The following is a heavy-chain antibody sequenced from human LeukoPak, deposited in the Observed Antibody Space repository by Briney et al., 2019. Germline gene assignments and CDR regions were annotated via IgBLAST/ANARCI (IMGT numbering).Heavy chain of an antibody. D-gene: IGHD2-2*01. CDR2: INPNSGGT. CDR1: GYTFTGYY. V-gene: IGHV1-2*02. J-gene: IGHJ3*02. Sequence: ASVKVSCKASGYTFTGYYMHWVRQAPGQGLEWMGWINPNSGGTNYAQKFQGRVTMTRDTSISTAYMELSRLRSDDTAVYYCARDVVVVTAEGSDAFDIWGQGTMVTVSS. CDR3: ARDVVVVTAEGSDAFDI.